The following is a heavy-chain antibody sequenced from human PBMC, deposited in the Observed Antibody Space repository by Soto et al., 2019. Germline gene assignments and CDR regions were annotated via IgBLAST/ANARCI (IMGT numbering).Heavy chain of an antibody. D-gene: IGHD3-22*01. CDR2: IYWNDDK. CDR3: AHYGSGYYYVIGEDWFDP. J-gene: IGHJ5*02. V-gene: IGHV2-5*01. Sequence: QITLKESGPTLVKPTQTLTLTCTFSGFSLSTSGLGVGWIRQPPGKALEWLALIYWNDDKRDSPSLKSRLTITKDTSKNQVVLTMTNMDPVDTATYYCAHYGSGYYYVIGEDWFDPWGQGTLVTVSS. CDR1: GFSLSTSGLG.